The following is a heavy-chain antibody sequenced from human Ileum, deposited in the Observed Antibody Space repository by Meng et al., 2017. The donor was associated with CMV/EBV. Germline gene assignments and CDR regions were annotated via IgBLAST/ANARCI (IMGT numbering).Heavy chain of an antibody. J-gene: IGHJ4*02. CDR1: GGSVSGYN. CDR3: AREPHFVPADS. Sequence: QVQLQQWVSGLVKPSETLSLTCAVYGGSVSGYNWSWIRQPQGKGLEWIAEVSHSGVTNYNPSLKSRVTISIDTSKNQFSLHLSSVTAADTAVYYCAREPHFVPADSWGQGTLVTVSS. D-gene: IGHD2-21*01. V-gene: IGHV4-34*02. CDR2: VSHSGVT.